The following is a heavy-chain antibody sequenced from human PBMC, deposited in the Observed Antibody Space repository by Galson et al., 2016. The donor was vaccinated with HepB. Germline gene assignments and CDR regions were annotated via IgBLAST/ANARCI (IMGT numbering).Heavy chain of an antibody. Sequence: TLSLTCTVSGGSINSSGYYWNWIRQHPEKGLEWLGYMFYIGSTHYNPSLKSRVIMSVDTSKNQFSLRLSSVTAADTATYYCARVRRIEDQNSRDAFDIWGQGTMVTVSA. CDR2: MFYIGST. CDR1: GGSINSSGYY. D-gene: IGHD4-23*01. V-gene: IGHV4-31*03. J-gene: IGHJ3*02. CDR3: ARVRRIEDQNSRDAFDI.